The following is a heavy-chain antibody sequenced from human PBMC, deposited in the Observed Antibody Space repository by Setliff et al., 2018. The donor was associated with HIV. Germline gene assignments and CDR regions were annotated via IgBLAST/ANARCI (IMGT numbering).Heavy chain of an antibody. V-gene: IGHV4-39*07. CDR2: FYLTEST. J-gene: IGHJ3*01. CDR3: ARLWLRGPPT. Sequence: SETLSLTCTVSGGSINSGGYYWSWIRQHPGKGLDWIGSFYLTESTNYNPTLKSRVTISGDTSRNQFSLKLSSVTAADTAVYYCARLWLRGPPTWGQGTMVTVSS. D-gene: IGHD5-12*01. CDR1: GGSINSGGYY.